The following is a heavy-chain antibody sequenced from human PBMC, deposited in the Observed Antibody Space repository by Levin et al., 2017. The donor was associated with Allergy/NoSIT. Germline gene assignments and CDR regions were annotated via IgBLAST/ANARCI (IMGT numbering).Heavy chain of an antibody. Sequence: GESLKISCAASGFTFSSYAMTWVRQAPGKGLEWVSGISGSGGETYYAESVKGRFTISRDNSKNKLYLQMSSLRAEDTAVYYCARKWTLSGSWYACDYWGQGTLVTVSS. J-gene: IGHJ4*02. V-gene: IGHV3-23*01. CDR2: ISGSGGET. D-gene: IGHD6-13*01. CDR3: ARKWTLSGSWYACDY. CDR1: GFTFSSYA.